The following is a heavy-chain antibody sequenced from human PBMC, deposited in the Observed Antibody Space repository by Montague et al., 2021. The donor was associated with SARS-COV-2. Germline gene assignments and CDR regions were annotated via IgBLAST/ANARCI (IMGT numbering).Heavy chain of an antibody. Sequence: SETLSLTCGVSSDSITNIDYYWAWIRQPPGKELQWIGSIYYSGTTFYSPPLKSRLTISVDTSKNQFSLNLNSVTAADTAVYFCARRDKTAGWFDPWGQGKLVTVSA. CDR1: SDSITNIDYY. J-gene: IGHJ5*02. D-gene: IGHD6-25*01. CDR3: ARRDKTAGWFDP. CDR2: IYYSGTT. V-gene: IGHV4-39*01.